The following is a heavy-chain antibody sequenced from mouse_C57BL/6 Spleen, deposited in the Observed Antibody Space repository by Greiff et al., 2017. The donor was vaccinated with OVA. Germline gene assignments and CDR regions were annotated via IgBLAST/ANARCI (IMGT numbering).Heavy chain of an antibody. CDR3: ARRDDYPAWFAY. CDR1: GYAFSSYW. V-gene: IGHV1-80*01. Sequence: VQLQQSGAELVKPGASVKISCKASGYAFSSYWMNWVKQRPGKGLEWIGQIYPGDGDTNYNGKFKGKATLTADKSSSTAYMQLSSLTSEDSAVYFCARRDDYPAWFAYWGQGTLVTVSA. CDR2: IYPGDGDT. D-gene: IGHD2-4*01. J-gene: IGHJ3*01.